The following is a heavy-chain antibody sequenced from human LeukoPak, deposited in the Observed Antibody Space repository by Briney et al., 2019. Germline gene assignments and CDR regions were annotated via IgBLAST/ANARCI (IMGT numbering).Heavy chain of an antibody. CDR1: GGSISSYY. Sequence: SETLSLTCTVSGGSISSYYWSWIRQPPGKGLEWIGYIYYSGSTNYNPSLKSRVTISVDTSKNRFSLKLSSVTAADTAVYYCARVGITVTTYTFDYWGQGTLVTVSS. CDR2: IYYSGST. V-gene: IGHV4-59*01. J-gene: IGHJ4*02. D-gene: IGHD4-17*01. CDR3: ARVGITVTTYTFDY.